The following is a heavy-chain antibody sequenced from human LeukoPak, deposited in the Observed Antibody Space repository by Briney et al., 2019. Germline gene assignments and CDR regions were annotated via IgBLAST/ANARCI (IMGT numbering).Heavy chain of an antibody. V-gene: IGHV4-34*01. CDR1: GGSFSGYY. J-gene: IGHJ4*02. CDR3: ARGTSAAGTETPYLDY. D-gene: IGHD6-13*01. Sequence: SETLSLTCAVYGGSFSGYYWSWIRQPPGKGLEWIGEINHSGSTNYNPSLKSRVTISVDTSKNQFSLKLSSVTAADTAVYYCARGTSAAGTETPYLDYWGQGTLVTVSS. CDR2: INHSGST.